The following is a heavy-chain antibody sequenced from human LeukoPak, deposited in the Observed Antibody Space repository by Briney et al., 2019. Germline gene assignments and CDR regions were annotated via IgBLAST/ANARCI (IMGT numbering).Heavy chain of an antibody. V-gene: IGHV1-3*03. CDR3: ARGGTYDFWSGYYTY. J-gene: IGHJ4*02. D-gene: IGHD3-3*01. CDR1: GYTFTSYA. Sequence: ASVKVSCKASGYTFTSYAMHWVRQAPGQRLEWMGWINAGSGNTKYSQEFQGRVTITRDTSASTAYMELSSLRSEDIAVYYCARGGTYDFWSGYYTYWGQGTLVTASS. CDR2: INAGSGNT.